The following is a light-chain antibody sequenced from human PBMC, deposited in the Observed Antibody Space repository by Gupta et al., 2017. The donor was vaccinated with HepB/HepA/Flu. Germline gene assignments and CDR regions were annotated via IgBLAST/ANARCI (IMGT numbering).Light chain of an antibody. V-gene: IGLV2-14*01. CDR2: DVT. J-gene: IGLJ3*02. Sequence: QSALTQRASVSGSPGQSITISCTATNSDVGAYNYVSWYQQHPGKVPKLMIYDVTYRPSGVSSRFSGSKSGNTASLTISGLQAEDEGDYFCKSYAGSNIWVFGGGTKLTVL. CDR3: KSYAGSNIWV. CDR1: NSDVGAYNY.